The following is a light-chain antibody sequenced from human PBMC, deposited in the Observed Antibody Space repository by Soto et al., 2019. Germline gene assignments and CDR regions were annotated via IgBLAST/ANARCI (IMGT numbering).Light chain of an antibody. Sequence: EIVLTQSPGTLSLSPGERATLSCRASQSVSSTYLTWYQQKPGQAPRLLIYEASRRATGIPDRFSGSGSGTDFSLTISSLETEDFAVYYCQHYDSLRWTFGLGTKVEIK. V-gene: IGKV3-20*01. CDR2: EAS. CDR3: QHYDSLRWT. CDR1: QSVSSTY. J-gene: IGKJ1*01.